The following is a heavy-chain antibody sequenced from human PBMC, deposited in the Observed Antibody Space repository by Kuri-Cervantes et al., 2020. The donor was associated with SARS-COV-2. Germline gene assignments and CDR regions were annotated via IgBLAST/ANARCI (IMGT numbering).Heavy chain of an antibody. CDR1: GFTFNTYN. CDR2: VTDSGDST. CDR3: AKESSAYAHGYYYMDV. J-gene: IGHJ6*03. Sequence: GESLKISCTASGFTFNTYNMKWVRQAPGKGLEWVSVVTDSGDSTYYADSVKGRFTISRDNSKDTLSLQVNSLRAEDTAVYYCAKESSAYAHGYYYMDVWGKGTTVTVSS. V-gene: IGHV3-23*01. D-gene: IGHD5-12*01.